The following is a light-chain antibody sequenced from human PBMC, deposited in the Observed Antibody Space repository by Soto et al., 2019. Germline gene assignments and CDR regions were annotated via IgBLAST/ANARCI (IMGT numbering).Light chain of an antibody. J-gene: IGLJ1*01. V-gene: IGLV2-14*03. CDR3: TSYRRGPLDV. CDR1: SSDVGGSNY. CDR2: DVN. Sequence: QSVLTQPASVSGSPGQSITVSCTGISSDVGGSNYVSRYQQHPGKAPRLIIFDVNNRPSGVSPRFSASKSGNTASLTISGLQAEDEAHYFCTSYRRGPLDVFGTGTKVTVL.